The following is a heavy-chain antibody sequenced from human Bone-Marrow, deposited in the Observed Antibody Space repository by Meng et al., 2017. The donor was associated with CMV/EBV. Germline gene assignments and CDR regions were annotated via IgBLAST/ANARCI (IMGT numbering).Heavy chain of an antibody. CDR1: GYTFTGYY. V-gene: IGHV1-2*02. Sequence: ASVKVSCKASGYTFTGYYMHWVRQAPGQGLEWMGWINPNSGGTNYAQKFQGRVTMTRDTSISTAYMELSRLRSDDTAVYYCAREKGGPYCSSTSCPTGYGMDGWGQGTTVTVSS. CDR3: AREKGGPYCSSTSCPTGYGMDG. D-gene: IGHD2-2*01. CDR2: INPNSGGT. J-gene: IGHJ6*02.